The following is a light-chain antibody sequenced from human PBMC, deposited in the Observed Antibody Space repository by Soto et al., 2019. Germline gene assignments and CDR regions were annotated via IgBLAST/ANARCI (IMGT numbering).Light chain of an antibody. V-gene: IGKV1-39*01. Sequence: DIQMTQSPSSLSASVGDRVTITCRASQSIGTFLNWYQQKSGMAPKLLVYAASTLQSEVPLPFSGSGSGTDFTLTISNLQPEESATYYCQQSHSSLGTFGGGTNVEIK. CDR1: QSIGTF. J-gene: IGKJ4*01. CDR3: QQSHSSLGT. CDR2: AAS.